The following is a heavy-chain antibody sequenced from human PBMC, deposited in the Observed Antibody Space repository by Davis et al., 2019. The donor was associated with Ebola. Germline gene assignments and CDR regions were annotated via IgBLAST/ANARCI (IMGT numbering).Heavy chain of an antibody. V-gene: IGHV3-74*01. CDR3: AREYYDFWSLGGMDV. CDR1: GFTFSGYR. CDR2: INSDGSST. Sequence: HTGGSLRLSCAASGFTFSGYRMYWVRQAPGKGLVWVSRINSDGSSTSYADSVKGRFTSSRDNAKNSLYLQMHSLRAEDTAVYYCAREYYDFWSLGGMDVWGQGTTVTVSS. J-gene: IGHJ6*02. D-gene: IGHD3-3*01.